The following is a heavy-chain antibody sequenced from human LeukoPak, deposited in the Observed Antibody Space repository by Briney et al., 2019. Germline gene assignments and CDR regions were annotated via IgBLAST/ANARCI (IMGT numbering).Heavy chain of an antibody. CDR3: ARDLAVKREVDY. J-gene: IGHJ4*02. CDR2: ISPNRGGT. CDR1: GYTFTGYY. Sequence: ASVKVSCKASGYTFTGYYMHWVRQAPGQGLEWMGRISPNRGGTNYAQKFQGRVTMTRDTSISTAYMELSRLRSDDTAVYYCARDLAVKREVDYWGQGTLATVSS. V-gene: IGHV1-2*06. D-gene: IGHD1-26*01.